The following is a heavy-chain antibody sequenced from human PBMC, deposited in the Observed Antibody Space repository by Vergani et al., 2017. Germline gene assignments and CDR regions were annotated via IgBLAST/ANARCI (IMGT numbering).Heavy chain of an antibody. CDR3: ARDFGSGWYDY. D-gene: IGHD6-19*01. J-gene: IGHJ4*02. CDR2: IYSGGST. V-gene: IGHV3-66*02. Sequence: EVQLLESGGGLVQPGGSLRLSCAASGFTFSSYAMSWVRQAPGKGLEWVSVIYSGGSTYYADSVKGRFTISRDNSKNTLYLQMNSLRAEDTAVYYCARDFGSGWYDYWGQGTLVTVSS. CDR1: GFTFSSYA.